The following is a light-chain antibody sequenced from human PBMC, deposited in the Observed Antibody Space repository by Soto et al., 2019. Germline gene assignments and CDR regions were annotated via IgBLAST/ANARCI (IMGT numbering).Light chain of an antibody. CDR2: GAS. V-gene: IGKV3-20*01. J-gene: IGKJ3*01. CDR3: QQYGGSPPFT. CDR1: QSVSSSY. Sequence: EIVLTQSPGTLSLSPGERATLSCRASQSVSSSYLAWYQQKPGQAPRLLISGASSRATGIPDRFSGSGSGPAFTLTISRLEPEDFAVYYCQQYGGSPPFTFGPGTKVDIK.